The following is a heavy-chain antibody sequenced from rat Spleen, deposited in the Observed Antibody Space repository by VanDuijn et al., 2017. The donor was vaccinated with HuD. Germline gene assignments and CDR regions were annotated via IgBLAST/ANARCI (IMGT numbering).Heavy chain of an antibody. V-gene: IGHV5S13*01. J-gene: IGHJ3*01. CDR3: ARVGTRVSRFAY. CDR2: ITSTGGST. Sequence: EVQLVESGGGLVQPGRSLKLSCAASGFTFSNYGMAWVRQAPTKGLEWVASITSTGGSTYYPDSVKGRFSISRDNAQNTLYLQMNSLRSEDTATYYCARVGTRVSRFAYWGQGTLVTVSS. CDR1: GFTFSNYG. D-gene: IGHD1-4*01.